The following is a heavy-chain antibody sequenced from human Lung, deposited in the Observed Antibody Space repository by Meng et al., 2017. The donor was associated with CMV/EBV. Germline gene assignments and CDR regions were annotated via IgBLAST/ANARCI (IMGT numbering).Heavy chain of an antibody. V-gene: IGHV4-61*01. Sequence: SETLSLTCSVSGASVSSGSHYWSWIRQPPGKGPEYIGYIFYSGSTRYNSSLKSRVTMSVNTSKNQFSLKLTSVTAADTAVYYCARNFYSVVYMTTVNSVHYWGQRALVXVSS. D-gene: IGHD4-11*01. CDR2: IFYSGST. CDR3: ARNFYSVVYMTTVNSVHY. CDR1: GASVSSGSHY. J-gene: IGHJ4*02.